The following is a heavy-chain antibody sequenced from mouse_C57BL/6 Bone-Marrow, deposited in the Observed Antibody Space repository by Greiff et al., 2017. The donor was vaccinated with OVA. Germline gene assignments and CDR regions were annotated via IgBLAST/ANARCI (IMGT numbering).Heavy chain of an antibody. Sequence: QVQLQQPGAELVMPWASVKLSCKASGYTFTSYWMHWVKQRPGQGLEWIGEIDPSDSYTNYNQKFKGKSTLTVDKSSSTAYMQLSSLTSEDSAVYYCARSVVYWGQGTTLTVSS. D-gene: IGHD1-1*02. V-gene: IGHV1-69*01. CDR2: IDPSDSYT. CDR3: ARSVVY. CDR1: GYTFTSYW. J-gene: IGHJ2*01.